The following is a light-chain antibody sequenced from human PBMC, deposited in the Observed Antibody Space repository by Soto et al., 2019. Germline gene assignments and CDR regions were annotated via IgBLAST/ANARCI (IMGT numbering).Light chain of an antibody. V-gene: IGKV3-20*01. Sequence: EIVFTQSPGTLSLSPGERATLPCRASQSVGSTYLAWYQQKPGQAPRLLIXGAYSRATGIQDTFSGSGSGTDFTLTISRLEPEDFAVYYCQHCQPYGDSPPLTFGGGTKVDI. CDR3: QHCQPYGDSPPLT. CDR1: QSVGSTY. CDR2: GAY. J-gene: IGKJ4*01.